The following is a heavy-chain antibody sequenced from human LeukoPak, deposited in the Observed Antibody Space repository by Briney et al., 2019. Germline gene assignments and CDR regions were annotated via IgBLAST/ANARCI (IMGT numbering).Heavy chain of an antibody. CDR1: GYTLTGYY. V-gene: IGHV1-2*06. Sequence: VASVKVSCKASGYTLTGYYMHWVRQAPGQGLEWMGRINPNSGGTNYAQKFQGRVTMTRDTSISTAYMELSRLRSDDTAVYYCARGSGSYAAFDIWGQGTMVTVSS. CDR2: INPNSGGT. D-gene: IGHD1-26*01. J-gene: IGHJ3*02. CDR3: ARGSGSYAAFDI.